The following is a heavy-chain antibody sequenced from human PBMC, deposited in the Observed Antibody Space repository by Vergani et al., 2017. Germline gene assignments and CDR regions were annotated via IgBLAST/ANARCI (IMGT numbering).Heavy chain of an antibody. D-gene: IGHD2-2*01. CDR1: GYTFTSYY. J-gene: IGHJ5*02. CDR2: INPSGGST. V-gene: IGHV1-46*01. Sequence: QVQLVQSGAEVKKPGASVKVSCKASGYTFTSYYMHWVRQAPGQGLEWVGIINPSGGSTSYAQKFQGRVTMTRDTSTSTVYMGLSSLRSEDTAVYYCARDSRYCSITSCYVGRDWFDPWGQGTLVTVSS. CDR3: ARDSRYCSITSCYVGRDWFDP.